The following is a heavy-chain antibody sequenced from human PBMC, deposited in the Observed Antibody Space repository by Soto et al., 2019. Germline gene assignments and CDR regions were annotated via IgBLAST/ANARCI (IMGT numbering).Heavy chain of an antibody. Sequence: SETLSLTCAVYGGSFSGYYWSWIRQPPGKGLEWIGEINHSGSTNYNPSLKSRVTISVDTTKNQFSLKLRSVTAADTAVYDCARGASIAVAGTGFDIWGQGTMVTVSS. J-gene: IGHJ3*02. CDR3: ARGASIAVAGTGFDI. V-gene: IGHV4-34*01. CDR1: GGSFSGYY. CDR2: INHSGST. D-gene: IGHD6-19*01.